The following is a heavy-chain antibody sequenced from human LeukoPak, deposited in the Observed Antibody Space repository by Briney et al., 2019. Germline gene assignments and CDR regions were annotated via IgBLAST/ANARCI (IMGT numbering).Heavy chain of an antibody. CDR1: GGNFSSYA. Sequence: SVKVSCKASGGNFSSYAISWVRQAPGQGLEWMGGIIPIFGTANYAQKFQGRVTITADKSTSTAYMELSSLRSEDTAVYYCASCILVVPTAIGSCAFDIWGQGTMVTVSS. J-gene: IGHJ3*02. CDR3: ASCILVVPTAIGSCAFDI. V-gene: IGHV1-69*06. D-gene: IGHD2-2*01. CDR2: IIPIFGTA.